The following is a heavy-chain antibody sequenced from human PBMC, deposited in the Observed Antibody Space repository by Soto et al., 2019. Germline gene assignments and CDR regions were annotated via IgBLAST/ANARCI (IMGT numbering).Heavy chain of an antibody. V-gene: IGHV1-69*12. J-gene: IGHJ5*02. CDR1: GGTFSSYA. CDR3: AREGGITGTTEWFDP. D-gene: IGHD1-7*01. Sequence: QVQLVQSGAEVKKPGSSVKVSCKASGGTFSSYAISWVRQAPGQGLEWMGGIIPIFGTANYAQKFQGRVTITADEATSTAYLERSSLRSEDTAVYYCAREGGITGTTEWFDPWGQGTLVTVSS. CDR2: IIPIFGTA.